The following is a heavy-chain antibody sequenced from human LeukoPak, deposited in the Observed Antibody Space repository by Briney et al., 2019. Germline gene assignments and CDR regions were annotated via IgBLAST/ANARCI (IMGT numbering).Heavy chain of an antibody. CDR1: GFTFSSYA. D-gene: IGHD5-18*01. V-gene: IGHV3-23*01. Sequence: GGSLRLSCAASGFTFSSYAMSWVRQAPGKGLEWVSAISASGGSTYYADSVKGRFTISRDNSKNTLYLQMNSLRAEDTAVYYCAKDAPDTAMAYNWFDPWGQGTLVTVSS. J-gene: IGHJ5*02. CDR2: ISASGGST. CDR3: AKDAPDTAMAYNWFDP.